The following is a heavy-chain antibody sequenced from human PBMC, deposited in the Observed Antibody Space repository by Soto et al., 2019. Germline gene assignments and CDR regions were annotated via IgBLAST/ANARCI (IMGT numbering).Heavy chain of an antibody. CDR2: ISSSSSYI. V-gene: IGHV3-21*01. J-gene: IGHJ4*02. D-gene: IGHD2-8*01. CDR1: GFTFSSYS. CDR3: ARVKSDIVLMVYADYHLDY. Sequence: EVQLVESGGGLVKPGGSLRLSCAASGFTFSSYSMNWVRQAPGKGLEWVSSISSSSSYIYYADSVKGRFTISRDNAKNSLYLQMNSLRAEDTAVYYCARVKSDIVLMVYADYHLDYWGKGNMVTVSS.